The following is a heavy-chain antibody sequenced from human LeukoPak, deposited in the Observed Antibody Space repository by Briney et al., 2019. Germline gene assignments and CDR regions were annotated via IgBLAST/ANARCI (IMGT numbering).Heavy chain of an antibody. V-gene: IGHV1-2*02. D-gene: IGHD6-13*01. CDR3: ARVDSSSWYYFDY. J-gene: IGHJ4*02. Sequence: ASVKVSCKASGYTFTDYYMHWVRQAPGQGLEWMGWINPSSGGTNYAQKFQGRVTMTRDTSISTAYMELSRLRSDDTAVYYCARVDSSSWYYFDYWGQGTLVTVSS. CDR2: INPSSGGT. CDR1: GYTFTDYY.